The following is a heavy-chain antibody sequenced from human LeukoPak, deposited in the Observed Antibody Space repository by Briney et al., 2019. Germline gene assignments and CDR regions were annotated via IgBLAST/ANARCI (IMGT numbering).Heavy chain of an antibody. CDR3: ARDRDYAFDY. J-gene: IGHJ4*02. CDR1: GFTFSSYS. D-gene: IGHD3-16*01. CDR2: IRSATNTI. Sequence: GGSLRLSCAASGFTFSSYSMNWVRQAPGKGLEWISHIRSATNTIDYADSVKGRFSTSGDDAKNSLYLQMNSLRAEDTAVYYCARDRDYAFDYWGPGTLVTVSS. V-gene: IGHV3-48*01.